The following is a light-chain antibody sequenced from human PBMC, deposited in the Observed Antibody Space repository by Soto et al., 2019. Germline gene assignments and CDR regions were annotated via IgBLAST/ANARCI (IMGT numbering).Light chain of an antibody. CDR3: CSYAGSSTFVV. CDR1: SSDVGIYNL. CDR2: EVS. V-gene: IGLV2-23*02. Sequence: QSALTQPASVSGSPGQSITISCTGTSSDVGIYNLVSWYQHHPGKAPKLMIYEVSKRPSGVSNRFSGSKSDNTASLTISGLQAEDEADYYCCSYAGSSTFVVFGGGTKLTVL. J-gene: IGLJ2*01.